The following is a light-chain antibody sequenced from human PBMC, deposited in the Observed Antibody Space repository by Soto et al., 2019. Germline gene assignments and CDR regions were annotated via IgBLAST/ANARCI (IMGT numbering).Light chain of an antibody. Sequence: EIVLPKSTATLSVSPGERATLSCRASQSVSSNLAWYQQKPGQAPRLLIYGASTRATGIPARFSGSGSGTEFTLTISSLQSEDFAVYYCQQYNNWPRTFGQGTKVDI. CDR2: GAS. V-gene: IGKV3-15*01. J-gene: IGKJ1*01. CDR3: QQYNNWPRT. CDR1: QSVSSN.